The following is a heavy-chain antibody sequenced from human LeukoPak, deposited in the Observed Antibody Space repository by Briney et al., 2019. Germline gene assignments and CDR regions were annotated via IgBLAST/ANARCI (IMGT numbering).Heavy chain of an antibody. Sequence: SETLSLTCTVSGGSISSSTYDWGWIRQPPGKGLEWIGSIFNSGTTYYNPSLKSRVTISVDTSKNQFSLKLNSVTAADTAVYYCARHGSYYFWFDPWGQGTLVTVSS. CDR1: GGSISSSTYD. CDR2: IFNSGTT. D-gene: IGHD1-26*01. J-gene: IGHJ5*02. V-gene: IGHV4-39*01. CDR3: ARHGSYYFWFDP.